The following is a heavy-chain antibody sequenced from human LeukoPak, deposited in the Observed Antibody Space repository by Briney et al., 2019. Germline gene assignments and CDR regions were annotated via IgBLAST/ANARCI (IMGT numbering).Heavy chain of an antibody. D-gene: IGHD1-26*01. CDR3: ARDPDSWSEWAPFNP. Sequence: SQTLSLTCAVSGDSVSSNIASWNWIRQSPSGGLEWLGRTYYRSQWSNDYAVSVESRITIDPDTSKNEFSLQLNSVTPDDTAVDSCARDPDSWSEWAPFNPGGRGPLATVSS. CDR2: TYYRSQWSN. V-gene: IGHV6-1*01. CDR1: GDSVSSNIAS. J-gene: IGHJ5*02.